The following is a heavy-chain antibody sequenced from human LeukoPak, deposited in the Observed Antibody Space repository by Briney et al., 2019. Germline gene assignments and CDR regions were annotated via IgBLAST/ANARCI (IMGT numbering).Heavy chain of an antibody. Sequence: GGSLRLSCAASGFTFSSYGMHWVRQAPGKGQEWVSYISSSGSTIYYADSVKGRFTFSRDNAKNSLYLQMNSLRAEDTAVYYCARCGGGDCYLAYWGQGTLVTVSS. J-gene: IGHJ4*02. CDR3: ARCGGGDCYLAY. CDR1: GFTFSSYG. CDR2: ISSSGSTI. V-gene: IGHV3-48*04. D-gene: IGHD2-21*01.